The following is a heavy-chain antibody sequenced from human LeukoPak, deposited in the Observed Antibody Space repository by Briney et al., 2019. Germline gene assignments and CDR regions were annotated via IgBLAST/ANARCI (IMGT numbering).Heavy chain of an antibody. Sequence: SETLSLTCAVYGGSFSGYYWSWIRQPPGKGLEWIGEINHSGSTNYNPSLKSRVTMSVDTSKNQFSLKLSSVTAADTAVYYCAREDYGGYYYYYYYMDVWGKGTTVTISS. CDR2: INHSGST. D-gene: IGHD4-23*01. J-gene: IGHJ6*03. CDR3: AREDYGGYYYYYYYMDV. V-gene: IGHV4-34*01. CDR1: GGSFSGYY.